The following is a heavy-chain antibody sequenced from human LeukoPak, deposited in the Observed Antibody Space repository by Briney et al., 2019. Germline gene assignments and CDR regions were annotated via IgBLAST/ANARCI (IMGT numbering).Heavy chain of an antibody. CDR3: ARDPGVDRRPDGHV. Sequence: SVKVSCKASGGTFSSYAISWVRQAPGQGLEWMGRIIPILGIANYAQKFQGRVTITADKSTSTAYMELSSLRSEDTAVYYCARDPGVDRRPDGHVWGQGTLVTVSS. D-gene: IGHD5-12*01. CDR1: GGTFSSYA. V-gene: IGHV1-69*04. CDR2: IIPILGIA. J-gene: IGHJ4*02.